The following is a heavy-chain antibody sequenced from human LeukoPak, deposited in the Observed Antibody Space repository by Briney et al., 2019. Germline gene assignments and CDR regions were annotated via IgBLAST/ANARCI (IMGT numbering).Heavy chain of an antibody. D-gene: IGHD3-22*01. CDR1: GFTFSSYG. J-gene: IGHJ5*02. CDR3: AKGSSGYFADL. Sequence: GGSLRLSCAASGFTFSSYGMHWVRQAPGKGLEWVAVISYDGSNKYYAGSVKGRFTISRDNSKNTLFLQMNSLRAEDTALYYCAKGSSGYFADLWGQGTLVTVSS. CDR2: ISYDGSNK. V-gene: IGHV3-30*18.